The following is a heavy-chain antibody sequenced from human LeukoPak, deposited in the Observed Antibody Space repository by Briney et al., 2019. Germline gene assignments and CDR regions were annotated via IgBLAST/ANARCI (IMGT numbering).Heavy chain of an antibody. CDR3: ARDHQGDYGGNSQQLGLNYYYYGMDV. V-gene: IGHV3-23*01. D-gene: IGHD4-23*01. CDR2: ISGSGGST. Sequence: PGGSLRLSCAASGFTFSSYAMSWVRQAPGKGLEWVSAISGSGGSTYYADSVKGRFTISRDNSKNTLYLQMNSLRAEDTAVYYCARDHQGDYGGNSQQLGLNYYYYGMDVWGQGTTVTVSS. J-gene: IGHJ6*02. CDR1: GFTFSSYA.